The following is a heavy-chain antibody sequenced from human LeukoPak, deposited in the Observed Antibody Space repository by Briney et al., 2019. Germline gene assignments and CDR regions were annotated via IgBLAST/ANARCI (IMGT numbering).Heavy chain of an antibody. V-gene: IGHV3-23*01. CDR3: AKGTGATYYYYYYMDV. Sequence: GGSLRLSCAASGFTFSSYAVSWVRQAPGKGLEWVSAISGSGGSTYYADSVKGRFTISRDNSKNTLYLQMNSLRAEDTAVYYCAKGTGATYYYYYYMDVWGKGTTVTVSS. CDR2: ISGSGGST. J-gene: IGHJ6*03. D-gene: IGHD1-26*01. CDR1: GFTFSSYA.